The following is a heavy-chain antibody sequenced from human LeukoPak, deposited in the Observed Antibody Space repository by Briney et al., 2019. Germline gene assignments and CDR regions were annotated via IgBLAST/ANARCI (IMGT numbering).Heavy chain of an antibody. D-gene: IGHD1-26*01. Sequence: SETLSLTCTVSGGSNSNNYWSWIRQPAGKGLEWIGRIYTSESTNYNPSLKSRVTMSVDTSKNQFSLKLSSVTAADTAVYYCARDNRSYVFSWFDPWGQGTLVTVSS. V-gene: IGHV4-4*07. J-gene: IGHJ5*02. CDR1: GGSNSNNY. CDR3: ARDNRSYVFSWFDP. CDR2: IYTSEST.